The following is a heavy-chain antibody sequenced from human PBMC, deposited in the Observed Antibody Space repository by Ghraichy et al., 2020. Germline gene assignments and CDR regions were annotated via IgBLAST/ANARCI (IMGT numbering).Heavy chain of an antibody. D-gene: IGHD4-23*01. CDR1: GFTFSSYS. CDR2: ITSSSRST. J-gene: IGHJ6*02. CDR3: ARGSTVVRFYYYDGMDV. V-gene: IGHV3-48*02. Sequence: AGSLRLSCVGSGFTFSSYSMNWVRRSPGKGLEWVSYITSSSRSTFYADSVKGRFTISRDNAQNSLSLQMTSLRDEDTAVYYCARGSTVVRFYYYDGMDVWGQGTTVTVSS.